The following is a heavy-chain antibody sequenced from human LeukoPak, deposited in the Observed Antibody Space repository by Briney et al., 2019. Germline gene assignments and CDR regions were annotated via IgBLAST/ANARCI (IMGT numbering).Heavy chain of an antibody. CDR2: ISYDGSNK. CDR3: ARSSCSSTSCPPVYFDY. D-gene: IGHD2-2*01. V-gene: IGHV3-30*04. J-gene: IGHJ4*02. CDR1: GFTFSSYA. Sequence: GRSLRLSCAASGFTFSSYAMHWVRQAPGKGLEWVAVISYDGSNKCYADSVKGRFTISRDNSKNTLYLQMNSLRAEDTAVYYCARSSCSSTSCPPVYFDYWGQGALVTVSS.